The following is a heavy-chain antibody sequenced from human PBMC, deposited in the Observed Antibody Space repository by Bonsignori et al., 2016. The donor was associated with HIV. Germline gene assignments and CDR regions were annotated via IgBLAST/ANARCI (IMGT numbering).Heavy chain of an antibody. CDR2: INHSGST. J-gene: IGHJ5*02. CDR3: ARLSSGSGYGPLGA. D-gene: IGHD5-12*01. V-gene: IGHV4-38-2*01. Sequence: WIRQPPGKGLEWIGSINHSGSTYYNPSLKSRVTISVDTSKNQFSLNLSSVTAADTAVYYCARLSSGSGYGPLGAWGQGTLVTVSS.